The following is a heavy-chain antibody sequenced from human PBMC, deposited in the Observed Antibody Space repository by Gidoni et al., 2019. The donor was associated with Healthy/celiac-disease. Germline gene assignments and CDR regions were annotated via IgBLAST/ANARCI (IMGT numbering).Heavy chain of an antibody. CDR3: ARDTSSGYYDSSGLSRMWY. CDR1: GGTFSSYA. D-gene: IGHD3-22*01. CDR2: IIPIFGTA. V-gene: IGHV1-69*01. Sequence: QVQLVQSGAEVKKPGSSVKVSCKASGGTFSSYAISWVRQAPGQGLEWMGGIIPIFGTANYAQKFQGRVTITADESTSTAYMELSSLRSEDTAVYYCARDTSSGYYDSSGLSRMWYWGQGTLVTVSS. J-gene: IGHJ4*02.